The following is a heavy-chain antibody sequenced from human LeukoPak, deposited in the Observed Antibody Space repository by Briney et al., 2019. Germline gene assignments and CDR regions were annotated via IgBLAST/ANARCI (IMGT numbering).Heavy chain of an antibody. V-gene: IGHV3-53*01. CDR2: IYSGGGT. CDR3: ARENQQLVPDY. Sequence: GGSLRLSCAASGFTVSSNYMSWVRQAPGKGLEWVSVIYSGGGTYYADSVKGRFTISRDNSKNTLYLQMNSLRAEDTAVYYCARENQQLVPDYWGQGTLVTVSS. J-gene: IGHJ4*02. D-gene: IGHD1-1*01. CDR1: GFTVSSNY.